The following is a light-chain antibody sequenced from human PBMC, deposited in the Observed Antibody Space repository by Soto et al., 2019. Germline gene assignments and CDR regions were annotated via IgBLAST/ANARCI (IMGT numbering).Light chain of an antibody. CDR1: QSVIGRQ. J-gene: IGKJ5*01. CDR2: GVS. CDR3: QVYGPSPPIT. V-gene: IGKV3-20*01. Sequence: EIVLTQSPGTLSLSPGERATLSCRASQSVIGRQLAWYRHKPGQAPRLLIYGVSSRATGIPDRFTGSGSGTDFTLTISRLEPEDFAVFYCQVYGPSPPITFGQGTRLEIK.